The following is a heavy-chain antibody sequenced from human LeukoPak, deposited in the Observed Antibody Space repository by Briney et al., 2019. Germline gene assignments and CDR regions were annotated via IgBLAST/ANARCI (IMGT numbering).Heavy chain of an antibody. CDR1: GGSISSYY. CDR3: ARARSGYLNWFDP. J-gene: IGHJ5*02. D-gene: IGHD3-3*01. CDR2: IYYSGST. Sequence: SETLSLTCTVSGGSISSYYWSWIRQPPGKGLEWIGYIYYSGSTNYNPSLKSRVTISVDTSKNQFSLKLSSVTAADTAVYYCARARSGYLNWFDPWGQGTLVTVSS. V-gene: IGHV4-59*01.